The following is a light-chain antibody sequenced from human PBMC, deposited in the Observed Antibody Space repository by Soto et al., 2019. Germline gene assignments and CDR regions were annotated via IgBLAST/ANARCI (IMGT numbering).Light chain of an antibody. J-gene: IGKJ5*01. V-gene: IGKV3-11*01. CDR3: QQRSNWPPT. CDR2: DAS. CDR1: QSVSIK. Sequence: EIVMTQSPATLSVSPGERATLSCRASQSVSIKLAWYQQKPGQAPRLLIYDASNRATGIPARFSGSGSGTDLTITISSLEPEDFAVYYGQQRSNWPPTFGQGTRLEIK.